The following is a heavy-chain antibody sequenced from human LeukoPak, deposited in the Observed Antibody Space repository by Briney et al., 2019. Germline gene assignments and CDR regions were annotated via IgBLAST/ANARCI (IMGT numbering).Heavy chain of an antibody. CDR1: GGSFSRYY. CDR2: IDHRGDT. J-gene: IGHJ4*03. Sequence: PSETLSLTCAVYGGSFSRYYWSWIRQPPGKRLEWIAEIDHRGDTNYNPSVKSRVTISVDTSKNQFSLKVRSLSAADTAVYYCARGATISETGYFDFWGQGTLVTVSS. V-gene: IGHV4-34*01. D-gene: IGHD5-24*01. CDR3: ARGATISETGYFDF.